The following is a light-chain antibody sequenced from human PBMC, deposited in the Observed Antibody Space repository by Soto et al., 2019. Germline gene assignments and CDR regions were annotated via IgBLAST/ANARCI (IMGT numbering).Light chain of an antibody. CDR1: QSLSGL. Sequence: EVVLTQSPATLSLSPGERATLSCRSSQSLSGLLTWFQQRPGQAPRLVMYDASNRATGIPARFTGSGSGTDFTLTISSLEPEDVAVYYCQQRSNWPLTFGGGTKVEIK. CDR3: QQRSNWPLT. V-gene: IGKV3-11*01. J-gene: IGKJ4*01. CDR2: DAS.